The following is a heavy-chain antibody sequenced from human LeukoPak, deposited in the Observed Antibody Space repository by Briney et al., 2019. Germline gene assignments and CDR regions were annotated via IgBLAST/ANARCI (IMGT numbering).Heavy chain of an antibody. D-gene: IGHD2-2*01. J-gene: IGHJ5*02. CDR2: IYPGDSDT. CDR3: ARLVVVPAALGGGNWFDP. CDR1: GYTFSSYW. V-gene: IGHV5-51*01. Sequence: GESLKISCRGSGYTFSSYWIGWVRQMPGRGLEWMGIIYPGDSDTRYSPSFQGQVTISADKSINTAYLQCSSLKASDTAMYYCARLVVVPAALGGGNWFDPWGQGTLVTVSS.